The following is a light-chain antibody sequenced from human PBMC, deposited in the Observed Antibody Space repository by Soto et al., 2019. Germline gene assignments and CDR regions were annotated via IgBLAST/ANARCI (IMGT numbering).Light chain of an antibody. CDR2: DVS. J-gene: IGLJ3*02. V-gene: IGLV2-11*01. CDR1: SSDVGGYNF. CDR3: CSYAGSYTLWV. Sequence: QSALTQPRSVSGSPGQSVTISCTGTSSDVGGYNFVSWYQQYPGKAPKLIIYDVSKRPSGVPDRFSGSKSGNTASLTISGLQAEDEADYYCCSYAGSYTLWVFGAGTKVTVL.